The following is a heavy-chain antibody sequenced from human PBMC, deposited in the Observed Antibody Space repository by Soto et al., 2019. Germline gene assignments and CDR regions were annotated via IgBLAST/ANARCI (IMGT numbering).Heavy chain of an antibody. Sequence: HPGGSLRLSCAASGFSLIPYWMHWVRQAPGRGLEWVSRLSSDGFGAAYADSVKGRFFISRDIARNTLFLQMNSLRADDTAVYYCARDLGGPDYWGRGTSVTVSS. J-gene: IGHJ4*02. V-gene: IGHV3-74*03. CDR3: ARDLGGPDY. CDR1: GFSLIPYW. CDR2: LSSDGFGA. D-gene: IGHD3-16*01.